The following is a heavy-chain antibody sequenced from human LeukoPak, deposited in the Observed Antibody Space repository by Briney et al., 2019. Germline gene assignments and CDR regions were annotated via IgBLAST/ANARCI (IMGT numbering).Heavy chain of an antibody. D-gene: IGHD3-22*01. V-gene: IGHV3-30*04. J-gene: IGHJ4*02. CDR1: GFTFSSYA. Sequence: HSGGSLRLSCAASGFTFSSYAMHWVRQAPGKGLEWVAVISYDGSNKYYADSVKGRFTISRDNSKNTLYLQMNSLRAEDTAVYYCAKDYSDSSGYYYLLGTLAYDYWGQGTLVTVSS. CDR2: ISYDGSNK. CDR3: AKDYSDSSGYYYLLGTLAYDY.